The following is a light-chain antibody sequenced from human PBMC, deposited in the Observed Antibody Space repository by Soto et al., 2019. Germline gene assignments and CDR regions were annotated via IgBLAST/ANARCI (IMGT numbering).Light chain of an antibody. CDR1: SSDVGAYIY. J-gene: IGLJ1*01. V-gene: IGLV2-14*01. CDR2: EVT. Sequence: QSVLTQPASVSGSPGQSITISCTGTSSDVGAYIYVSWYQHHPGKAPKVMIYEVTNRPSGVSDRFSGSKSGNTASLTISGLQAEDEADYYCCSHTSSRTYVFGTGTKVTVL. CDR3: CSHTSSRTYV.